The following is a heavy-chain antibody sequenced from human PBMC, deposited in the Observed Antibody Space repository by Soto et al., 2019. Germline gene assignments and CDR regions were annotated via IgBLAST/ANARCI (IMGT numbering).Heavy chain of an antibody. Sequence: QLVQSRAEVKKPGSSVKVSCKASGGDFNSYTISWVRQAPGQGPEWMGTIIPILDVAKNAQKFHGRVTITADKSTSTVYMELRSLRSDDTAIYYCAQLWFGELWHGMDVWGQGTTVTVSS. CDR1: GGDFNSYT. CDR2: IIPILDVA. CDR3: AQLWFGELWHGMDV. D-gene: IGHD3-10*01. V-gene: IGHV1-69*02. J-gene: IGHJ6*02.